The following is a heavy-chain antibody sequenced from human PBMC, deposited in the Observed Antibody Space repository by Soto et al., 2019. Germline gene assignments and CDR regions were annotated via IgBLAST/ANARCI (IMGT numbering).Heavy chain of an antibody. D-gene: IGHD5-12*01. V-gene: IGHV1-69*05. CDR1: GGTFSSYA. CDR3: AKDSGPTIQRSRAFDY. J-gene: IGHJ4*02. CDR2: IIPIFGTA. Sequence: SVKVSCKASGGTFSSYAISWVRQAPGQGLEWTGGIIPIFGTANYAQKFQGRVTITRDNSKNTLYLQMNSLRAEDTAVYYCAKDSGPTIQRSRAFDYWGQGTLVTVSS.